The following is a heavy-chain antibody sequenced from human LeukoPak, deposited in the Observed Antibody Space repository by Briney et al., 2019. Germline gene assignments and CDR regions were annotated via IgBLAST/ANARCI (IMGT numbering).Heavy chain of an antibody. D-gene: IGHD6-13*01. Sequence: SETLSLTCTVSGGSISSSSYYWGWIRQPPGKGLEWIGSIYYSGSTYYNPSLKSRVTISVDTSKNQFSLKQSSVTAADTAVYYCAGTMIAAAGIPYFDYWGQGTLVTVSS. V-gene: IGHV4-39*01. J-gene: IGHJ4*02. CDR3: AGTMIAAAGIPYFDY. CDR2: IYYSGST. CDR1: GGSISSSSYY.